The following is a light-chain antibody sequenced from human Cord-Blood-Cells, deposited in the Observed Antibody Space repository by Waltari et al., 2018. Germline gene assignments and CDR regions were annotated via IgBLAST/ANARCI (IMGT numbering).Light chain of an antibody. Sequence: SSELTEPPSGSVPRRQQSRIPRRGDYMGDTYACWYQQKPGQSPVLIIYQDSKRPSGIPERFSGSNSGNTATLTISGTQAMDEADYYCQAWDSSTYVFGTGTKVTVL. V-gene: IGLV3-1*01. CDR2: QDS. J-gene: IGLJ1*01. CDR3: QAWDSSTYV. CDR1: YMGDTY.